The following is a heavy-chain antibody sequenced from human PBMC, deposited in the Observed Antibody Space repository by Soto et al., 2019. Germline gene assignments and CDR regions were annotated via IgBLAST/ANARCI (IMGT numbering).Heavy chain of an antibody. V-gene: IGHV3-30*18. Sequence: GGSLRLSCAASGFTFSSYGMHWVRQAPGKGLEWVAVISYDGSNKYYADSVKGRFTISRDNSKNTLYLQMNSLRAEDTAVYYCAKGRNIVVVPAGDFDYWGQGTLVTVSS. D-gene: IGHD2-2*01. CDR1: GFTFSSYG. CDR2: ISYDGSNK. CDR3: AKGRNIVVVPAGDFDY. J-gene: IGHJ4*02.